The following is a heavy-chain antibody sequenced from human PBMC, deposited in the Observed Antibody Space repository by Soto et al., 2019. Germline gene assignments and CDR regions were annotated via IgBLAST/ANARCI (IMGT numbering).Heavy chain of an antibody. CDR3: TRPRYSSSWNDY. Sequence: VQLVESGGGLVQPGGSLKLSCAASGFTFSGSAMHWVRQASGKGLEWVGRIRSKANSYATAYAASVKGRFTISRDDSKNTAYLQMNSLKTEDTAVYYCTRPRYSSSWNDYWGQGTLVTVSS. D-gene: IGHD6-13*01. CDR1: GFTFSGSA. J-gene: IGHJ4*02. V-gene: IGHV3-73*01. CDR2: IRSKANSYAT.